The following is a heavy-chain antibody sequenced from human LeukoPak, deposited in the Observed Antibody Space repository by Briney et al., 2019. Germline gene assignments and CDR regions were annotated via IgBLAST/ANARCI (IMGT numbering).Heavy chain of an antibody. CDR1: GFTVSTCC. CDR3: ARDLPRTSGP. J-gene: IGHJ5*02. Sequence: GGSLRLSCAVSGFTVSTCCMHWVRHAPGRELVWVSRFDLDGTSTTYADSVKGRFTVSRDNAKNTLYLQMNSLRAEDTAVYYCARDLPRTSGPWGQGTLVTVSS. D-gene: IGHD3-10*01. CDR2: FDLDGTST. V-gene: IGHV3-74*03.